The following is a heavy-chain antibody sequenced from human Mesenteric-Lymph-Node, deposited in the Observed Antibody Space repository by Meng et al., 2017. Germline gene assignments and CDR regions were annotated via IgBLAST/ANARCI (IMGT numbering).Heavy chain of an antibody. D-gene: IGHD6-19*01. CDR2: ISWNRGSI. V-gene: IGHV3-9*01. Sequence: SLKISCAASGFTFDDYAMHWVRQAPGKGLEWVSGISWNRGSIGYADSVKGRFTISTDNAKKELYLQMNSLRAEDTAIYYCTRGAVAVDFEHFQSWGQGTLVTVSS. CDR3: TRGAVAVDFEHFQS. J-gene: IGHJ1*01. CDR1: GFTFDDYA.